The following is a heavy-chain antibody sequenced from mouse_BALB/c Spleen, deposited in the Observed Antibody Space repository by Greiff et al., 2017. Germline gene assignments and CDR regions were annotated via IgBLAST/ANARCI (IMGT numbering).Heavy chain of an antibody. V-gene: IGHV2-6-7*01. CDR3: AKLPYGNYYAMDY. D-gene: IGHD2-10*02. Sequence: VQLQQSGPGLVAPSQSLSITCTVSGFSLTGYGVNWVRQPPGKGLEWLGMIWGDGSTDYNSALKSRLSISKDNSKSQVFLKMNSLQTDDTAMYYCAKLPYGNYYAMDYWGQGTSVTVSS. J-gene: IGHJ4*01. CDR1: GFSLTGYG. CDR2: IWGDGST.